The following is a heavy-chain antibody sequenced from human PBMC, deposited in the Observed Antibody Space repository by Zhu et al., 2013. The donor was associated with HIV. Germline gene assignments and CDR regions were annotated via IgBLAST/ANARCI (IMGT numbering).Heavy chain of an antibody. CDR2: IYVGASDT. V-gene: IGHV5-51*01. CDR1: GYSFSNYW. Sequence: EVQLVQSGAEVRKPGESLKISCKGSGYSFSNYWIGWVRQMPGKGLEWMGIIYVGASDTRYSPSFQGQVTISADKSISTAYLQWSSLRASDTAMYYCARSASYDILTGYRWGHDYWGQGTLVTVSS. D-gene: IGHD3-9*01. J-gene: IGHJ4*02. CDR3: ARSASYDILTGYRWGHDY.